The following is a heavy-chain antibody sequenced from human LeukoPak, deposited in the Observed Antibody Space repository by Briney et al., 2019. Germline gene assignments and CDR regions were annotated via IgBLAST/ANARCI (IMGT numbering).Heavy chain of an antibody. J-gene: IGHJ4*02. CDR1: GFTFSSYG. V-gene: IGHV3-30*18. CDR3: AKARGRRLLGYFDY. CDR2: ISYDGSNK. D-gene: IGHD3-16*01. Sequence: GGSLRLSCAASGFTFSSYGMHWVRQAPGKGLEWVAVISYDGSNKYYAGSVKGRFTISRDNSKNTLYLQMNSLRAEDTAVYYCAKARGRRLLGYFDYWGQGTLVTVSS.